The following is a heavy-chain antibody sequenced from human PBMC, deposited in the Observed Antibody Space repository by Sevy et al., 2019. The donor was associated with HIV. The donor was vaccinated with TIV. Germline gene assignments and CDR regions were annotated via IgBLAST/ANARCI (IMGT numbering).Heavy chain of an antibody. CDR3: AKDGSRVVPAANIDY. J-gene: IGHJ4*02. D-gene: IGHD2-2*01. CDR1: GFTFSSYG. Sequence: GESLKISCAASGFTFSSYGMHWVRQAPGKGLEWVAFIRYDGSNKYYADSVKGRFTISRDNSKNTLYLQMNSLRAEDTAVYYCAKDGSRVVPAANIDYWGQGTLVTVSS. CDR2: IRYDGSNK. V-gene: IGHV3-30*02.